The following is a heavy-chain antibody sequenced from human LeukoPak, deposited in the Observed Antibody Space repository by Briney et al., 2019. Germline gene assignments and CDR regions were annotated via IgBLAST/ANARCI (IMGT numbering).Heavy chain of an antibody. D-gene: IGHD1-26*01. CDR1: GFTFSNCG. V-gene: IGHV3-30*02. Sequence: PGGSLRLSCAASGFTFSNCGMHWVRQAPGKGLEWVASIRYDGFNKYYADSLKGRFTISRDNSKNTLYLQMNSLRAEDTAVYYCAKKTIVGATVDAFDIWGQGTMVIVSS. J-gene: IGHJ3*02. CDR3: AKKTIVGATVDAFDI. CDR2: IRYDGFNK.